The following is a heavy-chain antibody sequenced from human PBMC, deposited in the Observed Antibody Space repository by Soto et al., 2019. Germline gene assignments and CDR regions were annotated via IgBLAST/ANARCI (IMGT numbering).Heavy chain of an antibody. Sequence: EVQLVESGGGLVQPGRSLRLSCAASGFTFDDYAMHWVRQAPGKGLEWVSGISWNSGSIGYADSVKGRFTISRDNAKNSLYLQMNSLRAEDTALYYCAGPGYSSSWIDDYFDYWGQGTLVTVSS. J-gene: IGHJ4*02. CDR2: ISWNSGSI. CDR3: AGPGYSSSWIDDYFDY. CDR1: GFTFDDYA. D-gene: IGHD6-13*01. V-gene: IGHV3-9*01.